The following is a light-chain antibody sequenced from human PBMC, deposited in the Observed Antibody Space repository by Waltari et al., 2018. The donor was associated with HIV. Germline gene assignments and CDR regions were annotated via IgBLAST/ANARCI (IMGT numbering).Light chain of an antibody. CDR1: TPNIGSNS. Sequence: QSVLTQSPQASGPPGRRVTISGSGGTPNIGSNSVSWYQQVPVTAPQLFMFSNSLRPSGVPDRFSGSKSGTSASLAISGLQSEDEADYYCATWDDTLDGPVFGGGTRLTVL. J-gene: IGLJ3*02. CDR3: ATWDDTLDGPV. CDR2: SNS. V-gene: IGLV1-44*01.